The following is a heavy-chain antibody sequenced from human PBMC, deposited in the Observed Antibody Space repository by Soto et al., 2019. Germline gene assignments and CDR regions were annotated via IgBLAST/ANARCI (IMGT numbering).Heavy chain of an antibody. CDR3: ARDSPLGYCSGGSCFFGD. CDR2: ISGSGGST. CDR1: GFTFSSYA. D-gene: IGHD2-15*01. V-gene: IGHV3-23*01. J-gene: IGHJ4*02. Sequence: GGSLRLSCAASGFTFSSYAMSWVRQAPGKGLEWVSIISGSGGSTYYADSVKGRFTISRDNAKNTLYLQMNSLRAEDTALYYCARDSPLGYCSGGSCFFGDWGQGTLVTVSS.